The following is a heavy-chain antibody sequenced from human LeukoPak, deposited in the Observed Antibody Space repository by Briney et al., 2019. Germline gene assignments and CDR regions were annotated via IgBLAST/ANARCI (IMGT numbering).Heavy chain of an antibody. J-gene: IGHJ6*03. Sequence: SETLSLTCTVSGYSINSGYYWGWIRQPPGKGLEWIGTIYHSGSTYYNPSLKSRVTISEDTSKNQFSLKLNSVTAADTAVYYCARERAWGGYSYGYYMDVWGKGTTVTVSS. V-gene: IGHV4-38-2*02. CDR3: ARERAWGGYSYGYYMDV. CDR1: GYSINSGYY. D-gene: IGHD5-18*01. CDR2: IYHSGST.